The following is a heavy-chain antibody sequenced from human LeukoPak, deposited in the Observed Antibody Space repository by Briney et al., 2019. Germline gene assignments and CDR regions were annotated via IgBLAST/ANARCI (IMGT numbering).Heavy chain of an antibody. V-gene: IGHV3-11*01. CDR3: ARETVTVAGNWCDP. CDR1: GFSFSDYY. CDR2: ISSRGTLI. J-gene: IGHJ5*02. D-gene: IGHD6-19*01. Sequence: GGSLRLSCAASGFSFSDYYMSWIRQAPGKGLEWVSYISSRGTLIYYADSVKGRFTISRDNAKNSLYLQMNSLRVDDTAVYYCARETVTVAGNWCDPWGQGTLVTVSS.